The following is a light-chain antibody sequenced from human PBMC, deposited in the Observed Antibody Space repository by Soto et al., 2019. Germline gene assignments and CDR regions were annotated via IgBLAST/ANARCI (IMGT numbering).Light chain of an antibody. Sequence: EIIMTQSPATLSVSPGEGATLSCRASQGIGSTLAWYQHKPGQSPRLLIYDASNRATGIPARFSGSGSGTDFTLTISGLEPEDFAVYYCQQRSDWPPLTFGGGTKVEIK. CDR3: QQRSDWPPLT. CDR2: DAS. CDR1: QGIGST. J-gene: IGKJ4*01. V-gene: IGKV3-11*01.